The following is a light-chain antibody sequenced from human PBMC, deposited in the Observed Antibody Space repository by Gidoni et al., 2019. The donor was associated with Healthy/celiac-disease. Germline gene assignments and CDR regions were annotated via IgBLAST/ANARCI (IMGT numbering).Light chain of an antibody. CDR2: KGS. J-gene: IGLJ2*01. Sequence: SYELTQPPSVSVSPGQTARNTCPGDALPKQYAYWYQQKPGQAPVLVIYKGSERPSGVPERFSGSSSGTTVTLTISGVQAEDEADYYCQSADSSGTYPFGGGTKLTVL. V-gene: IGLV3-25*03. CDR1: ALPKQY. CDR3: QSADSSGTYP.